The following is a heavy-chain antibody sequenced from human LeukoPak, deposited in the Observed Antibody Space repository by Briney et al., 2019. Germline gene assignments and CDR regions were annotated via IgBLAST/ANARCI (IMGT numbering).Heavy chain of an antibody. J-gene: IGHJ4*02. Sequence: PSETLSLTCAVYDGSFSGYYWSWIRQPPGRGLEWIGEINHSGSTNYNPSLKSRVTISLDTSKSQFSLKVRYVTAADTAVYYCARGLNDSWTGENYWGQGTLVTVSS. CDR1: DGSFSGYY. V-gene: IGHV4-34*01. CDR2: INHSGST. CDR3: ARGLNDSWTGENY. D-gene: IGHD3-3*01.